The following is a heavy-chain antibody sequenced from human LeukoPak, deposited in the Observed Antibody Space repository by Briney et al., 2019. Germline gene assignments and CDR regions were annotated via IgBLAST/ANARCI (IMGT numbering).Heavy chain of an antibody. J-gene: IGHJ4*02. V-gene: IGHV3-15*07. CDR2: IKSKTDGGTT. Sequence: GGSLRLSCAASGFTFSSYMMNWVRQAPGKGLEWVGRIKSKTDGGTTDYAAPVKGRFTISRDDSKNTLYLQMNSLKTEDTAVYYCTTDPDIVVVVAATSGYWGQGTLVTVSS. D-gene: IGHD2-15*01. CDR1: GFTFSSYM. CDR3: TTDPDIVVVVAATSGY.